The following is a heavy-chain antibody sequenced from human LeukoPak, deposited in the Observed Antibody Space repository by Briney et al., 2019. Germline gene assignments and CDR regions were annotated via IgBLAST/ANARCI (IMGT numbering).Heavy chain of an antibody. CDR1: GYSISSGSY. V-gene: IGHV4-38-2*02. J-gene: IGHJ5*02. Sequence: PSETLSLTCTVSGYSISSGSYWGWIRQPPGKGLEWIGTIYHSGNTYYNPSLKSRVTISVDTSKNQFSLKLSSVIAADTAVYYCARAVRDRGVILPWFDPWGQGTLVTVSS. CDR2: IYHSGNT. D-gene: IGHD3-10*01. CDR3: ARAVRDRGVILPWFDP.